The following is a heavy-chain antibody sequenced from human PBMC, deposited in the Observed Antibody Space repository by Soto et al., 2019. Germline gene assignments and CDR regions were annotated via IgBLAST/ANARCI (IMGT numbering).Heavy chain of an antibody. J-gene: IGHJ5*02. V-gene: IGHV1-3*01. CDR3: ARGITMVRGVPGWFDP. CDR2: INAGNGNT. CDR1: GYTFTSYA. Sequence: GASVKVSCKASGYTFTSYAMHWVRQAPGQRLEWMGWINAGNGNTKYSQKFQGRVTITRDTSASTAYMELSSLRSEDTAVYYCARGITMVRGVPGWFDPWGQGTLVTVXS. D-gene: IGHD3-10*01.